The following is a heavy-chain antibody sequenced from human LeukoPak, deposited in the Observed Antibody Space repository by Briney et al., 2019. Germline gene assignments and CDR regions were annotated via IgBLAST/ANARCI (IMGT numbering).Heavy chain of an antibody. Sequence: SGTLSLTCTVSSYSVSSDHYWGWIRQPPGKGLEWIGIIYHSGSTYYNPSLKSRVTISVDTSKNQFSLKLTSVTAADTAVYYCAAYGEPPFDYWGQGTLVTVSS. D-gene: IGHD4-17*01. J-gene: IGHJ4*02. CDR2: IYHSGST. V-gene: IGHV4-38-2*02. CDR1: SYSVSSDHY. CDR3: AAYGEPPFDY.